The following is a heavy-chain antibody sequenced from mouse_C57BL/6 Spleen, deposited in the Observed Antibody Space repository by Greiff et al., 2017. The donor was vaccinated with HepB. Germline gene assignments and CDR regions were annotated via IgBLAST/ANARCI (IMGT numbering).Heavy chain of an antibody. CDR1: GYTFTDYY. J-gene: IGHJ1*03. V-gene: IGHV1-26*01. CDR2: INPNNGGT. CDR3: ASGYYGSSPHWYFDV. Sequence: EVQLQQSGPELVKPGASVKISCKASGYTFTDYYMNWVKQSHGKSLEWIGDINPNNGGTSYNQKFKGKATLTVDKSSSTAYMELRSLTSEDSAVYYCASGYYGSSPHWYFDVWGTGTTVTVSS. D-gene: IGHD1-1*01.